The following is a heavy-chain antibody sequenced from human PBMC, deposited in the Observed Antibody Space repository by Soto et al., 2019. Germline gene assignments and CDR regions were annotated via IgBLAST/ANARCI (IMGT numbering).Heavy chain of an antibody. V-gene: IGHV1-2*04. CDR3: ARGDSSYGDYVDYFDY. D-gene: IGHD4-17*01. CDR2: INPNSGGT. J-gene: IGHJ4*02. Sequence: QVQLVQSGAEVKKPGASVKVSCKASGYTFTGYYMHWVRQAPGQGLEWMGWINPNSGGTNYAQKFQGWVTRTRDTSISTAYMELSRLRSDDTAVYYCARGDSSYGDYVDYFDYWGQGTLVTVSS. CDR1: GYTFTGYY.